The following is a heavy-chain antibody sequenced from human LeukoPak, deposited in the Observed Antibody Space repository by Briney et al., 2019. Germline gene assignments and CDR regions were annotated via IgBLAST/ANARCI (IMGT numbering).Heavy chain of an antibody. CDR2: IWYDGGSK. Sequence: GGSLTLSCAASGVTFNNYGMHWVRQAPGQGLEWVAVIWYDGGSKYYADSVKGRFTISRDNSKNTLYLQMNSLRAEDSAVYYCARIGLLSGTHSKWGLDYWGQGTLVTVSS. J-gene: IGHJ4*02. CDR3: ARIGLLSGTHSKWGLDY. V-gene: IGHV3-33*01. D-gene: IGHD3-3*01. CDR1: GVTFNNYG.